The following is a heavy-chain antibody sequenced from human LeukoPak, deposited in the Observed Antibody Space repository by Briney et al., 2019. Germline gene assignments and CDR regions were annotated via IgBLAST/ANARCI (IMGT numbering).Heavy chain of an antibody. D-gene: IGHD6-13*01. Sequence: GGSLRLSCAASGFTVSSNYMSWVRQAPGKGLEWVSVIYSGGSTYYADSVKGRFTISRDNSKNTLYLQMNSLGAEDTAVYYCARVALAAAYYFDYWGQGTLVTVSS. CDR3: ARVALAAAYYFDY. CDR2: IYSGGST. CDR1: GFTVSSNY. J-gene: IGHJ4*02. V-gene: IGHV3-66*01.